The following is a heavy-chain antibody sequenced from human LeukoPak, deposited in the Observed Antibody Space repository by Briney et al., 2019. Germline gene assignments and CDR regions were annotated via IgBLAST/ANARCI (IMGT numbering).Heavy chain of an antibody. Sequence: GGSLRLSCAASGFTVSSNYMSWVRQAPGKGLEWVSVIYSGGSTYYADSVKGRFTISRDNSKNTLYLQMNSLRAEDTAVYYCARNRDDSSGYLPFDYWGQGTLVTVSS. CDR2: IYSGGST. CDR3: ARNRDDSSGYLPFDY. V-gene: IGHV3-53*01. CDR1: GFTVSSNY. D-gene: IGHD3-22*01. J-gene: IGHJ4*02.